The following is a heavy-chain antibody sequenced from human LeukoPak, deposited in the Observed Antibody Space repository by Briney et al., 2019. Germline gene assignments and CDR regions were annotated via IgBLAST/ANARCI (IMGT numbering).Heavy chain of an antibody. Sequence: GRSLRLSCAASGFTFSSYAMHWVRQAPGKGLEWVAVISYDGSNKYYADSVKGRSTISRDNSKNTLYLQMNSLRAEDTAVYYCARTFTVNDNWFDPWGQGTLVTVSS. CDR1: GFTFSSYA. V-gene: IGHV3-30-3*01. J-gene: IGHJ5*02. D-gene: IGHD4-17*01. CDR3: ARTFTVNDNWFDP. CDR2: ISYDGSNK.